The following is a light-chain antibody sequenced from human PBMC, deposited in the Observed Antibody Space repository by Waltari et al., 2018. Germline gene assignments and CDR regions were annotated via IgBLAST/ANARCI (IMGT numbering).Light chain of an antibody. Sequence: SCRASQSVGRSLVWYQQKPGQAPRLVIYNTYTRATGIPDRFSGSGSGTDFSLTISRLEPEDCAVYYCQHNVRLPVTFGQGTKVEIK. CDR2: NTY. V-gene: IGKV3D-20*02. J-gene: IGKJ1*01. CDR1: QSVGRS. CDR3: QHNVRLPVT.